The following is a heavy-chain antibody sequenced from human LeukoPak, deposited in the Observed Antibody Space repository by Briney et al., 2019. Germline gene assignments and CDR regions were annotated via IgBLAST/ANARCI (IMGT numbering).Heavy chain of an antibody. Sequence: ASVKVSCKASGYTFTGYYMHWVRQAPGQGLEWMGWINPNSGGTNYAQKFQGRVTMTRDTSISTAYMELSRLRSDDTAVYYCARAGQIYYDSSGYYMFDYWGQGTLVTVSS. CDR1: GYTFTGYY. CDR2: INPNSGGT. CDR3: ARAGQIYYDSSGYYMFDY. V-gene: IGHV1-2*02. J-gene: IGHJ4*02. D-gene: IGHD3-22*01.